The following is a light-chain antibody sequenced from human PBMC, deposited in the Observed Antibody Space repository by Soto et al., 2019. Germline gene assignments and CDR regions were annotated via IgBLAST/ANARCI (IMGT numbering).Light chain of an antibody. V-gene: IGKV3-11*01. CDR2: DAS. CDR1: QSVSSQ. CDR3: PQRVCPWT. J-gene: IGKJ1*01. Sequence: EIVLTQSPATLSLSPGERATLSCRASQSVSSQLAWYQHKPGQPPRLLIYDASNRATGIPDRFSGSGSGTDFTLPISNLEPEYFAVYYCPQRVCPWTVGQGTKVDIK.